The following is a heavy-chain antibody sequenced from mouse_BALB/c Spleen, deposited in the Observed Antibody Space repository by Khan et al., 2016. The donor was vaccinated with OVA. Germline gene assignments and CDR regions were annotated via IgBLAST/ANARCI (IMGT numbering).Heavy chain of an antibody. CDR2: IIYTGYT. V-gene: IGHV3-8*02. CDR1: GDSITTGY. J-gene: IGHJ3*01. CDR3: ARSTYRYAFVY. Sequence: EVQLQESGPSLVKPSQTLSLTCSVTGDSITTGYWNWIRKFPGNKLEYMGYIIYTGYTYYNPSLKSRLSITLHTSNNQYYLQLNSVTDEDTSTYYCARSTYRYAFVYWGPGTLVTVSA. D-gene: IGHD2-14*01.